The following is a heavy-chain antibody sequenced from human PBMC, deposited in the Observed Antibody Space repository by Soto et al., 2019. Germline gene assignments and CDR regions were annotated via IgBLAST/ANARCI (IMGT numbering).Heavy chain of an antibody. Sequence: GGSLRLSCAASGFTFSSYSMNWVRQAPGKGLEWVSSISSSSSYIYYADSVQGRFTISRDNAKNSLYLQMNSLRAEDTAVYYCARDKTDYSNLMVYWGQGTLVTVSS. J-gene: IGHJ4*02. CDR3: ARDKTDYSNLMVY. CDR2: ISSSSSYI. CDR1: GFTFSSYS. V-gene: IGHV3-21*01. D-gene: IGHD4-4*01.